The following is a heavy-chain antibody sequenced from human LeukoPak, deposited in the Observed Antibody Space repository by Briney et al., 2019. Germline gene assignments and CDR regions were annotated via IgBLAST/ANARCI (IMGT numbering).Heavy chain of an antibody. CDR1: GFTFTNHA. J-gene: IGHJ4*02. CDR2: ISGSGVST. CDR3: AKGHSDFGTGFDL. Sequence: GGCLRLSCGASGFTFTNHAMTWVRQTPGKGLECVSVISGSGVSTYYADSVKGQFTISRDNSKNTLYLQMSSLRAEDTAIYYCAKGHSDFGTGFDLWGQGTLVTVSS. V-gene: IGHV3-23*01. D-gene: IGHD4-17*01.